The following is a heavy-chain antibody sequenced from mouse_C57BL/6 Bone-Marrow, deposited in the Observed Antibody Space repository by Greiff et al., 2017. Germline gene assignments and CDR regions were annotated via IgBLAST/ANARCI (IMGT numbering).Heavy chain of an antibody. CDR2: IYPGDGDT. CDR1: GYAFSSSW. V-gene: IGHV1-82*01. D-gene: IGHD2-3*01. CDR3: ARAGEGYYVYCDDY. J-gene: IGHJ2*01. Sequence: VKLQESGPELVKPGASVKISCKASGYAFSSSWMNWVKQRPGKGLEWIGRIYPGDGDTNYNGKFKGKATLTADKSSSTAYMQLRSLTSEDSAVYFCARAGEGYYVYCDDYGGRGTTLTVTA.